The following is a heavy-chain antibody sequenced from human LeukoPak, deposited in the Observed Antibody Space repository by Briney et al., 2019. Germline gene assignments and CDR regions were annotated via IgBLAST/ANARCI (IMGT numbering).Heavy chain of an antibody. CDR2: INHSGST. CDR1: GGSFSGYY. Sequence: PSETLSLTCAVYGGSFSGYYWSWIRQPPGKGLEWIGEINHSGSTNYNPSLKSRVPISVDTSKNQFSLKLSSVPAADTAVYYCARRGWLQSRANDYWGQGTLVTVSS. CDR3: ARRGWLQSRANDY. D-gene: IGHD5-24*01. J-gene: IGHJ4*02. V-gene: IGHV4-34*01.